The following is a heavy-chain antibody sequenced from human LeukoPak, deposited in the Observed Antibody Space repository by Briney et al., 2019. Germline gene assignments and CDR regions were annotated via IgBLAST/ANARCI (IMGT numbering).Heavy chain of an antibody. CDR3: ARGGFDY. J-gene: IGHJ4*02. CDR1: GFTFSSYA. Sequence: GGSLRLSCAASGFTFSSYAMHWVRRAPGKGLEWVAVISYDGSNKYYADSVKGRFTISRDNSKNTLYLQMNSLRAEDTAVYYCARGGFDYWGQGTLVTVSS. CDR2: ISYDGSNK. D-gene: IGHD3-16*01. V-gene: IGHV3-30*04.